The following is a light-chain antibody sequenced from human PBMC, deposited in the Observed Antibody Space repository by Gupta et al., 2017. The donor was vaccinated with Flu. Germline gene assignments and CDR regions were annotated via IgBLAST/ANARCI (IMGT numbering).Light chain of an antibody. CDR2: AAS. Sequence: DIQMTQSPSSLSASVGDRVTITCRASQSISSYLNWYQQKPGKAPKLLIYAASSLQSGVPSRFSGSGSGTDFTLTISSLQPEDFATYYCQQSYPTSSGYSFGQGTKLEIK. CDR3: QQSYPTSSGYS. J-gene: IGKJ2*03. CDR1: QSISSY. V-gene: IGKV1-39*01.